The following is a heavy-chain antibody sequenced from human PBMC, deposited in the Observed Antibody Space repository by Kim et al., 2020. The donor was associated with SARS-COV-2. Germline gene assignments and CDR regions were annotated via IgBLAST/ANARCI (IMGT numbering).Heavy chain of an antibody. CDR1: GYTFTSYY. CDR2: INPSGGST. Sequence: ASVKVSCKASGYTFTSYYMHWVRQAPGQGLEWMGIINPSGGSTSYAQKFQGRVTMTRDTSTSTVYMELSSLRSEDTAVYYCAMVITGGYFDYWGQGTLVTVSS. J-gene: IGHJ4*02. CDR3: AMVITGGYFDY. D-gene: IGHD3-22*01. V-gene: IGHV1-46*01.